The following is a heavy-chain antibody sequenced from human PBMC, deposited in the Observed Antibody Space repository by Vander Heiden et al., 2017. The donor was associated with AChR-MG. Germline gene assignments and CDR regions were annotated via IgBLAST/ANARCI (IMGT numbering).Heavy chain of an antibody. J-gene: IGHJ6*02. Sequence: QVQLVESGGGVVQPGRSLRLSCAASGFTFSSSALHGVRQAPGKGLEWVAGISYDGSNKYYADSVKGRFTISRDNSKNTLYLQMNSLRAEDTAVYYCAREGYYYDSSGYLYYYGMDVWGQGTTVTVSS. D-gene: IGHD3-22*01. CDR2: ISYDGSNK. CDR1: GFTFSSSA. V-gene: IGHV3-30-3*01. CDR3: AREGYYYDSSGYLYYYGMDV.